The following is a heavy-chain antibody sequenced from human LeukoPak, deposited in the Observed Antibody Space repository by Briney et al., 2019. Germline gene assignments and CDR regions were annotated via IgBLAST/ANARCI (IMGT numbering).Heavy chain of an antibody. D-gene: IGHD4-17*01. CDR3: ASGGDYAGFDP. Sequence: SETLSLTCTVSGGSISSYYWSWIRQPPGKGLERIGYIYYSGSTNYNPSLKSRVTISVDTSKNQFSLKLSSVTAADTAVYYCASGGDYAGFDPWGQGTLVTVSS. J-gene: IGHJ5*02. CDR1: GGSISSYY. V-gene: IGHV4-59*01. CDR2: IYYSGST.